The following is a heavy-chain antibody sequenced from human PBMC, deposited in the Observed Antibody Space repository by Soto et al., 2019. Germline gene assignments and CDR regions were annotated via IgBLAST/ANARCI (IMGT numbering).Heavy chain of an antibody. D-gene: IGHD2-2*01. Sequence: QVQLVQSGAEVKKPGSSVKVSCKASGGTFSIYAISWVRQAPGQGLEWMGGIIPISDTTNYAQKFQGRVTITADESTSTAYMELSSPRSEDTAVYYCARSQGSSTSLEIYYYYYYGMDVWGQGTTVTVSS. CDR3: ARSQGSSTSLEIYYYYYYGMDV. CDR1: GGTFSIYA. V-gene: IGHV1-69*01. CDR2: IIPISDTT. J-gene: IGHJ6*02.